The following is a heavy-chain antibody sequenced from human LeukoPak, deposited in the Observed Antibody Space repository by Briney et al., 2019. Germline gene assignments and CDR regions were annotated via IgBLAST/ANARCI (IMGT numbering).Heavy chain of an antibody. J-gene: IGHJ3*02. Sequence: YPGGSLRLSCAASGFTFSSYAMSWVRQAPGKGLEWVASIRDDGSAKFYVDSVKGRFTIFRDNAKDSLDLQLNSLRPEDTAVYYCAKFILYHGAFDIWGQGTMVTVSS. CDR1: GFTFSSYA. V-gene: IGHV3-7*01. CDR2: IRDDGSAK. CDR3: AKFILYHGAFDI. D-gene: IGHD2-8*01.